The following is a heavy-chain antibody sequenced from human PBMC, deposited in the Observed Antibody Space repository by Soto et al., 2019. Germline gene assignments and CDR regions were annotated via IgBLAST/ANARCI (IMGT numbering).Heavy chain of an antibody. CDR2: MNPNSGNT. D-gene: IGHD6-13*01. CDR1: GYTFTSYD. Sequence: ASVKVSCKASGYTFTSYDINWVRQATGQGLEWMGWMNPNSGNTGYAQKFQGRVTLTRNTSISTAYMELSSLRSEDTAVYYCAREHSNSCRFDYSGQGTLVTVST. CDR3: AREHSNSCRFDY. V-gene: IGHV1-8*01. J-gene: IGHJ4*02.